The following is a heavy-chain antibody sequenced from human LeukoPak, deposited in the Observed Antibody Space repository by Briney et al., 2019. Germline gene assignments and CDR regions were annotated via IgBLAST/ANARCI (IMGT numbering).Heavy chain of an antibody. D-gene: IGHD3-22*01. V-gene: IGHV3-74*01. CDR1: GFTFSSYW. J-gene: IGHJ4*02. CDR3: ARVATYYDSSGYNSGYFDY. Sequence: GGSLRLSCAASGFTFSSYWMHWVRQAPGKGRVWVSRINSHGSSTSYADSVKGRFTISRDNAKNTLYLQMNSLRAEDTAVYYCARVATYYDSSGYNSGYFDYWGQGTLVTVSS. CDR2: INSHGSST.